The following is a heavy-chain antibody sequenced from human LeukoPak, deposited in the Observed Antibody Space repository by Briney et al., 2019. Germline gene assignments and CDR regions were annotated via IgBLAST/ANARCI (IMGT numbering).Heavy chain of an antibody. V-gene: IGHV3-48*01. CDR3: ARAGNRASDY. D-gene: IGHD1-14*01. J-gene: IGHJ4*02. CDR2: ITSSSSTI. Sequence: GGSLRLSCEASGFTFSSYEMNWARQAPGKGLEWVSYITSSSSTIYYADSVKGRFTISRDNAKRSLYLQMNSLRAEDTAVYYCARAGNRASDYWGQGTLVTVSS. CDR1: GFTFSSYE.